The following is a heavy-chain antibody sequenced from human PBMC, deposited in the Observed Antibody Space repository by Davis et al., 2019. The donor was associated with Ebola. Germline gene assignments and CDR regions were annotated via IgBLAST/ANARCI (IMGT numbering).Heavy chain of an antibody. CDR3: ARDEWELLSGFYGY. J-gene: IGHJ4*02. V-gene: IGHV1-18*01. Sequence: ASVKVSCKVSGYNLSEVSMHWVRQAPGKGLEWMGWISAYNGNTNYAQKLQGRVTMTTDTSTSTAYMELRSLRSDDTAVYYCARDEWELLSGFYGYWGQGTLVTVSS. CDR1: GYNLSEVS. D-gene: IGHD1-26*01. CDR2: ISAYNGNT.